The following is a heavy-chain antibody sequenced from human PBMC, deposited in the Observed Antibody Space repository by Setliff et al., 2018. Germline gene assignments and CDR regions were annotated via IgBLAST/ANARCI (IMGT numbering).Heavy chain of an antibody. J-gene: IGHJ4*02. CDR2: FDPEDEET. V-gene: IGHV1-24*01. D-gene: IGHD6-13*01. CDR3: ARRGMSSSWFQGYFDY. CDR1: GYRLIEVS. Sequence: ASVKVSCKVSGYRLIEVSMHWVRQAPGKGLEWMGGFDPEDEETIYAQKFQGRVTITADKSTSTAYMELSRLRSEDTAVYYCARRGMSSSWFQGYFDYWGQGTLVTVSS.